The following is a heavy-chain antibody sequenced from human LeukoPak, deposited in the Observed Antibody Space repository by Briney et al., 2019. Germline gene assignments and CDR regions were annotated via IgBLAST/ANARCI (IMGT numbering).Heavy chain of an antibody. CDR1: GFTFSRYW. J-gene: IGHJ4*02. V-gene: IGHV3-7*01. CDR2: IKEDGSEA. CDR3: ARDPWRYYDSRSYSYFDY. D-gene: IGHD3-22*01. Sequence: AGGSLRLSCAAAGFTFSRYWMSWVRQATGKGLECVAKIKEDGSEAHYVDSVKGRFTISRDNAKNSLYLQMNSLRAEDTAVYYCARDPWRYYDSRSYSYFDYWGQGTLVTVSS.